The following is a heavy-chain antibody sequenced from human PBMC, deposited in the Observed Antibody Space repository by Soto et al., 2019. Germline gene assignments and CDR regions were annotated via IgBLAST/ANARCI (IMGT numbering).Heavy chain of an antibody. CDR2: ISAYNGNT. D-gene: IGHD2-2*01. CDR1: GYTFTSYG. Sequence: QVQLVQSGAEVKKPGASVKVSCKASGYTFTSYGIIWVRQAPGQGLEWMGWISAYNGNTNYAQKLQGRVTMTTDTSTSTAYMELRSLRSDDTAVYYCASIGGGYCSSTSCYLLDVWGKGTTVTVSS. CDR3: ASIGGGYCSSTSCYLLDV. J-gene: IGHJ6*04. V-gene: IGHV1-18*01.